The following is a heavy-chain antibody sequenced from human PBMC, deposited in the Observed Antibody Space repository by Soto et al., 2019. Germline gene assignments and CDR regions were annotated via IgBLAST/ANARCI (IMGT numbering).Heavy chain of an antibody. CDR3: ARENPITMVRGVIRWFDP. V-gene: IGHV4-59*01. J-gene: IGHJ5*02. Sequence: SETLSLTCTVSGGSISSYYWSWIRQPPGKGLEWIGYIYYSGSTNYNPSLKSRVTISVDTSKNQFSLKLSSVTAADTAVYYCARENPITMVRGVIRWFDPGAREPWSPSPQ. CDR1: GGSISSYY. D-gene: IGHD3-10*01. CDR2: IYYSGST.